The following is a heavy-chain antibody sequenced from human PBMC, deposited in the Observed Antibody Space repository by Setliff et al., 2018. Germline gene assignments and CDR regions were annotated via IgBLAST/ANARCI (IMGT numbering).Heavy chain of an antibody. CDR1: GFAFSSYT. Sequence: PGGSLRLSCAASGFAFSSYTMTWVRQAPGKGLEWVSTIGRSGGSTYYADSVTGRFTISRDNSNNAPYLQMNSLRVEDTALYYCAKGLGGYLSGTYYTADYWGQGTLVTVSS. V-gene: IGHV3-23*01. J-gene: IGHJ4*02. D-gene: IGHD3-10*01. CDR2: IGRSGGST. CDR3: AKGLGGYLSGTYYTADY.